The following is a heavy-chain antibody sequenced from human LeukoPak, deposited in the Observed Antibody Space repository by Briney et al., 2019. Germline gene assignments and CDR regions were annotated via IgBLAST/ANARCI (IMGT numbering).Heavy chain of an antibody. D-gene: IGHD2-2*01. Sequence: SVKVSCKASGGTFSSYAISWVRQAPGQGLEWMGRIIPIFGTANYAQKFQGRVTITTDESTSTAYMELSSLRSEDTAVYYCATSGGHCSNTSCSTFDPWGQGTLVTVSS. V-gene: IGHV1-69*05. CDR3: ATSGGHCSNTSCSTFDP. CDR1: GGTFSSYA. J-gene: IGHJ5*02. CDR2: IIPIFGTA.